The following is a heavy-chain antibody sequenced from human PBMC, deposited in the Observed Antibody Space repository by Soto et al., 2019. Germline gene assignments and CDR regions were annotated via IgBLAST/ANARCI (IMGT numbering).Heavy chain of an antibody. CDR3: AKDDLRYSSSWYYCDY. Sequence: QVQLVESGGGVVQPGRSLRLSCAASGFTFSSYGMHWVRQAPGKGLEWVAVISYDGSNKYYADSVKGRFTISRDNSKNTLYLQMNSLRAEDTAVYYCAKDDLRYSSSWYYCDYWGQGTLVTVSS. J-gene: IGHJ4*02. CDR1: GFTFSSYG. V-gene: IGHV3-30*18. CDR2: ISYDGSNK. D-gene: IGHD6-13*01.